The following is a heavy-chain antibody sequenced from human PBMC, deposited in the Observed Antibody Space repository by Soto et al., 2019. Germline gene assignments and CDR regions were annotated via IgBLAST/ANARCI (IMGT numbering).Heavy chain of an antibody. J-gene: IGHJ4*02. CDR3: ARGPSYSDSYFDY. Sequence: PGGSLRLSCAASEFTFSNYAMHWVRQPPGKGLQWLAVISYDGNNKYYADSVEGRFTISRDNSKNTVYLQMNSLRLEDSAVYYCARGPSYSDSYFDYWGQGTLVTVYS. CDR1: EFTFSNYA. CDR2: ISYDGNNK. D-gene: IGHD4-17*01. V-gene: IGHV3-30*03.